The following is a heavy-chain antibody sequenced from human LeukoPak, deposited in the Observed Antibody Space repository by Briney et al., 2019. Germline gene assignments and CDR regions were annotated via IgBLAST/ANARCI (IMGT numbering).Heavy chain of an antibody. Sequence: GRSLRLSCAASGFTLSSYAMHWVRQAPGKGLERLAVISYDGTNKYYADSVKVRFTISRDNSKNTLYLQMHSLGAGGTAVYYLAGGGGTFYDFWSSLGAFDIWGQGTMVTVSS. D-gene: IGHD3-3*01. CDR2: ISYDGTNK. V-gene: IGHV3-30*01. CDR1: GFTLSSYA. J-gene: IGHJ3*02. CDR3: AGGGGTFYDFWSSLGAFDI.